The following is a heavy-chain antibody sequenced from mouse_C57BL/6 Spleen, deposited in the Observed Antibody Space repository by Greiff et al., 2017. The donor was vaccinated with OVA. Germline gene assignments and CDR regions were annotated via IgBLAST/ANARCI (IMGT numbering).Heavy chain of an antibody. Sequence: EVNVVESGGGLVQPGGSLKLSCAASGFTFSDYYMYWVRQTPEKRLEWVAYISNGGGSTYYPDTVKGRFTISRDNAKNTLYLQMSRLKSEDTAMYYCARLGLLRAYWGQGTLVTVSA. CDR1: GFTFSDYY. CDR3: ARLGLLRAY. V-gene: IGHV5-12*01. CDR2: ISNGGGST. D-gene: IGHD2-3*01. J-gene: IGHJ3*01.